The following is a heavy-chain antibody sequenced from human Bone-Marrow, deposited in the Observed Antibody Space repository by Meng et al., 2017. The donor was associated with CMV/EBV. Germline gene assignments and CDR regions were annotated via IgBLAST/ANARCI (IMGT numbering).Heavy chain of an antibody. CDR3: ARSSRAGGYFDY. J-gene: IGHJ4*02. Sequence: CAVSGFPFSTSTMNCVRQAPGRGLEWVSSINSRGDYIYYRDSVKGRFTVSRENTKNSLYLQMNSLTDEDTAIYYCARSSRAGGYFDYWGQGTLVTVSS. CDR2: INSRGDYI. CDR1: GFPFSTST. V-gene: IGHV3-21*01. D-gene: IGHD6-13*01.